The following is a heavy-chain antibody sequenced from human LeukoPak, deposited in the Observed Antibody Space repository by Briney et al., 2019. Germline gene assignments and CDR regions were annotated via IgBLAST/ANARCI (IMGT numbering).Heavy chain of an antibody. CDR2: IKQDGSDK. CDR1: GFTFSSYW. J-gene: IGHJ4*02. V-gene: IGHV3-7*01. Sequence: GGSLRLSCAASGFTFSSYWMSWVRQAPGKGLEWVANIKQDGSDKYYVDSVKGRFTISRDNAKNSLYLQMNSLRAEDTAVYYCARGGFYYDSSGYYYYYWGQGTLVTVSS. D-gene: IGHD3-22*01. CDR3: ARGGFYYDSSGYYYYY.